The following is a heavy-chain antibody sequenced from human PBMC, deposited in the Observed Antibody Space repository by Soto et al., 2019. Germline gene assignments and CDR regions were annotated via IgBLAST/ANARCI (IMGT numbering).Heavy chain of an antibody. CDR3: AKAGVLFYSDY. CDR1: GFSFSTHA. J-gene: IGHJ4*02. Sequence: EVQLLESGGGLVQRGGSLRLSCAASGFSFSTHAMTWVRQAPGKGLEWVSSISSSGSSTYYADSVKCRFTISRDSSKNTLYLQMDSLRVEDTAVYYCAKAGVLFYSDYRGQGTLVTVSS. D-gene: IGHD2-15*01. CDR2: ISSSGSST. V-gene: IGHV3-23*01.